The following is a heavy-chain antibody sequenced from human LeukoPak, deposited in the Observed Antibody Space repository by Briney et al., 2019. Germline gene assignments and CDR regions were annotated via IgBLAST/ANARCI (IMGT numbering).Heavy chain of an antibody. CDR3: ARGSTSDWPLDH. CDR1: GYPFTNYG. J-gene: IGHJ4*02. CDR2: IDAGSGDT. V-gene: IGHV1-3*01. Sequence: ASVKVSCKASGYPFTNYGTSWVRQAPGQRFEWMGWIDAGSGDTRYSQKFQGRVTITRDTSASTAYIELRSLRSEDTAMYYCARGSTSDWPLDHWGQETLVTISS. D-gene: IGHD2-2*01.